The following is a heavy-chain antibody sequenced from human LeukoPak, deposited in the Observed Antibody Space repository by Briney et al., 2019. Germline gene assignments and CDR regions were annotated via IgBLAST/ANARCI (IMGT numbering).Heavy chain of an antibody. D-gene: IGHD6-13*01. V-gene: IGHV1-18*01. CDR2: ISAYNGNT. Sequence: ASVKVSCKASGYTFTSYGISWVRQAPGQGLERMGWISAYNGNTNYAQKVQGRVTMTTDRSTSSTYMELRSLRSDDTAVYYCARAQQLVHWFDPWGQGTLVTVSS. CDR1: GYTFTSYG. CDR3: ARAQQLVHWFDP. J-gene: IGHJ5*02.